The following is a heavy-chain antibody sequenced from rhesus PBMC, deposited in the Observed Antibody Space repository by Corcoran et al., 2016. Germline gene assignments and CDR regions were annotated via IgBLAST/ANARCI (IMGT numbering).Heavy chain of an antibody. V-gene: IGHV3-59*01. D-gene: IGHD6-31*01. J-gene: IGHJ4*01. CDR2: ISSGVGST. CDR1: GLTFSDYY. CDR3: AGWYSSGLGY. Sequence: EVQLVESGGGLAKPGGSLRLSCAASGLTFSDYYMHWFRQASGKGLEWVSRISSGVGSTWYADSVKGRFTISRENAKNTLYLQMNSLRAEDTAVYYCAGWYSSGLGYWGQGVLVTVSS.